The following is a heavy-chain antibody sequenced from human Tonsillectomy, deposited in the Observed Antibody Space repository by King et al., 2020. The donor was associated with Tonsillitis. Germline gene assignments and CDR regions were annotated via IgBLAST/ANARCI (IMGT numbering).Heavy chain of an antibody. CDR1: GFTFDDYI. D-gene: IGHD5-18*01. V-gene: IGHV3-43*01. CDR2: ISWDGGST. CDR3: AKSGYSFGYFQW. J-gene: IGHJ1*01. Sequence: VQLVESGGVVVQPGGSLRLSCAASGFTFDDYIMHWVRHTPGKGLEWVSLISWDGGSTNYADSVKGRFTISRDNSKNSLYLQMNSLRTEDIALYYCAKSGYSFGYFQWWGQGTLVTVPS.